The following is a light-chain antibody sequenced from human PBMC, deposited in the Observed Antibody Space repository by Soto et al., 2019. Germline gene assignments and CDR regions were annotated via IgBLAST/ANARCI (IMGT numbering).Light chain of an antibody. V-gene: IGKV1-39*01. CDR3: QHYDTFPYT. Sequence: DIQLTQSPSSLSASVGDRVTITCRASQSISSYLNWYQQKPGKAPKLLIYAASSLQSGVPSRFSGSGSGTDFTLTISSLQPEDFATYYCQHYDTFPYTFGQGT. CDR1: QSISSY. J-gene: IGKJ2*01. CDR2: AAS.